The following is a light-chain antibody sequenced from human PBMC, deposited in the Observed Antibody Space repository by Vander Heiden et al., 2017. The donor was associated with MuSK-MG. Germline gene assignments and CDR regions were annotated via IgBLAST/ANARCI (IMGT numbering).Light chain of an antibody. CDR3: AAWDDSLNGYV. CDR1: NFNIGRNA. CDR2: GND. Sequence: QSVLPQPPSASGTPGQRVTISCSGSNFNIGRNAVSWYQQLPGTAPKLLIYGNDQRPSGVPDRFSGSKSGTSVSLAISGLQSEDETDYYCAAWDDSLNGYVFGTGTRVTVL. V-gene: IGLV1-44*01. J-gene: IGLJ1*01.